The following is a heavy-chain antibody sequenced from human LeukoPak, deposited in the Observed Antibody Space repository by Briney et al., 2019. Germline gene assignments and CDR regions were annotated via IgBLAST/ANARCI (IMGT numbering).Heavy chain of an antibody. J-gene: IGHJ3*02. Sequence: ASVKVSCKASGYTFTGYYTHWVRQAPGQGLEWMGWINPNSGGTNYAQKFQGRVTMTRDTSISTAYMELSRLRSDDTAVYYCARDLYDSSGTDAFDIWGQGTMVTVSS. CDR1: GYTFTGYY. CDR2: INPNSGGT. V-gene: IGHV1-2*02. CDR3: ARDLYDSSGTDAFDI. D-gene: IGHD3-22*01.